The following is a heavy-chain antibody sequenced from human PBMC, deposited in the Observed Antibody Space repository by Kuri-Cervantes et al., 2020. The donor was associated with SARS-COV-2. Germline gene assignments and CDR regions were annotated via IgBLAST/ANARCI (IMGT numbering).Heavy chain of an antibody. V-gene: IGHV3-7*01. CDR2: IKQDGSEK. Sequence: ETLSLTCTVSGGSISSSSYYWGWIRQPPGKGLEWVANIKQDGSEKYYVDSVKGRFTISRDNAKNSLYLQMNSLRAEDTAVYYCARDTGGTMIYYYYYYGMDVWGQGTTVTVSS. J-gene: IGHJ6*02. CDR3: ARDTGGTMIYYYYYYGMDV. CDR1: GGSISSSSYY. D-gene: IGHD2-8*02.